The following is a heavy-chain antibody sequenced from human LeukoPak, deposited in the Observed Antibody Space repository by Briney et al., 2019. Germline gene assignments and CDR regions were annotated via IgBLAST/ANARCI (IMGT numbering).Heavy chain of an antibody. J-gene: IGHJ3*02. CDR2: ISSSSRTI. CDR3: AKVIIGAFDI. D-gene: IGHD3/OR15-3a*01. Sequence: PGGSLRLSCAASGFVFSDYYMSWVRQAPGKGLEWVSYISSSSRTIYYADSVKGRFTISRDNAKNSLYLQMNSLRAGDTAVYYCAKVIIGAFDIWGQGTMVTVSS. V-gene: IGHV3-11*04. CDR1: GFVFSDYY.